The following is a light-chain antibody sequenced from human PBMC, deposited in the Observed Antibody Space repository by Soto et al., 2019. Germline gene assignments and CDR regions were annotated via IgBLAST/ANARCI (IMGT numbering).Light chain of an antibody. CDR2: WAS. J-gene: IGKJ4*02. CDR3: QHHYSTPPA. CDR1: QSVLYSSNNKNY. V-gene: IGKV4-1*01. Sequence: DIVMTQSPDSLAVSLGERATINCKSSQSVLYSSNNKNYLTWYQQKPGQPPRLLIYWASTRESGVPDRFSGSGSGTDFTLTISSLQAEDVAVYYCQHHYSTPPAFGGGTTVEIK.